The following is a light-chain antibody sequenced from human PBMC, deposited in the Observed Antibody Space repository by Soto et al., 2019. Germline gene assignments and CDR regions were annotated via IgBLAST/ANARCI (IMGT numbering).Light chain of an antibody. V-gene: IGKV1-39*01. CDR1: QSISSY. Sequence: DIQMTQSPSSLSASVGDRVTITCRASQSISSYLNWYQQKPGKAPKLLIYAASSLQSGVPSRFSGSGSGTDFTLTISSLQPEDLARYYCQQYDDLLSLTFGGGTKVDIK. CDR3: QQYDDLLSLT. CDR2: AAS. J-gene: IGKJ4*01.